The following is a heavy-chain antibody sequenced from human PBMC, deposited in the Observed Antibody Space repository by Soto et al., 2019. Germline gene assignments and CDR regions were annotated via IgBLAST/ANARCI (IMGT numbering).Heavy chain of an antibody. CDR1: GFTFSSYS. D-gene: IGHD2-15*01. Sequence: EVQLVESGGGLVQPGGSLRLSCAASGFTFSSYSMNWVRQAPGKGLEWVSYISSSSRTIYYADSVKGRVTISRDNAKNALYLQMNSLRAEDTAVYYCAREGVMVAASIRGAFDIWGQGTMVTVSS. CDR3: AREGVMVAASIRGAFDI. J-gene: IGHJ3*02. CDR2: ISSSSRTI. V-gene: IGHV3-48*01.